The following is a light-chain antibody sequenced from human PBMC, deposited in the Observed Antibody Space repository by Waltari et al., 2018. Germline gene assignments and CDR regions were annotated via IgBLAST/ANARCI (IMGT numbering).Light chain of an antibody. CDR3: QQAKSFPVT. J-gene: IGKJ4*01. CDR1: HDIISF. V-gene: IGKV1-12*01. Sequence: IQMTQSLSSVSSSVGYRVTITCRASHDIISFLAWYQQRPGKAPKLLIHSASTLQPGVPSRFSGSGSGTDFTLTITSLQPDDFATYYCQQAKSFPVTFGGGTTVEIK. CDR2: SAS.